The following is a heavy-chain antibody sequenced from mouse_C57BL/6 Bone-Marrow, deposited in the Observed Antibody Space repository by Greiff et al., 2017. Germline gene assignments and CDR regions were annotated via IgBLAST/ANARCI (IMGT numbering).Heavy chain of an antibody. J-gene: IGHJ3*01. D-gene: IGHD2-4*01. CDR3: TTFYYDYDY. Sequence: VHVKQSGAELVRPGASVKLSCTASGFNIKDDYMHWVKQRPEQGLEWIGWIDPENGDTEYASKFQGKATITADTSSNTAYLQLSSLTSEDTAVYYCTTFYYDYDYWGQGTLVTVSA. V-gene: IGHV14-4*01. CDR2: IDPENGDT. CDR1: GFNIKDDY.